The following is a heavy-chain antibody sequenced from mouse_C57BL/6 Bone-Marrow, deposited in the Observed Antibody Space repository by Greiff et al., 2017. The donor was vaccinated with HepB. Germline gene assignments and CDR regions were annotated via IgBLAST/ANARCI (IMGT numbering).Heavy chain of an antibody. CDR3: TAVYSYDEGGNFDY. CDR2: IRLKSDNYAT. V-gene: IGHV6-3*01. Sequence: EVKLVESGGGLVQPGGSMKLSCVASGFTFSNYWMNWVRQSPEKGLEWVAQIRLKSDNYATHYAESVQGRFTISRDDSKSSVYLQMNNLRAEDTGIYYCTAVYSYDEGGNFDYWGQGATLTVSS. J-gene: IGHJ2*01. CDR1: GFTFSNYW. D-gene: IGHD2-12*01.